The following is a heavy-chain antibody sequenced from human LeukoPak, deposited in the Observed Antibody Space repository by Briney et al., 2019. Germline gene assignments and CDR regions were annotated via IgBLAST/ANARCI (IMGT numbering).Heavy chain of an antibody. Sequence: ASVKVSCKASRGTFSSYAISWVRQAPGQGLEWMGGIIPIFGTANYAQKFQGRVTITTDESTSTAYMELSSLRSEDTAVYYCARGDDSSGYYLDYWGQGTLVTVSS. V-gene: IGHV1-69*05. CDR3: ARGDDSSGYYLDY. CDR2: IIPIFGTA. CDR1: RGTFSSYA. J-gene: IGHJ4*02. D-gene: IGHD3-22*01.